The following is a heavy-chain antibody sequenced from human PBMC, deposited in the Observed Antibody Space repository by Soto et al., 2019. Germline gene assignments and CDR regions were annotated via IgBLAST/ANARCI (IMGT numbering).Heavy chain of an antibody. CDR2: ISGYNGDT. Sequence: ASVKVSCKASGYTFTSYGISWVRQAPGQGLEWMGWISGYNGDTNYAQNFQGRVTMTIDTSTTTAYLELRSLTSDDTALYYCAKNGQPPYYYYGLDVWGQGTTVTVSS. D-gene: IGHD2-8*01. V-gene: IGHV1-18*01. CDR1: GYTFTSYG. J-gene: IGHJ6*02. CDR3: AKNGQPPYYYYGLDV.